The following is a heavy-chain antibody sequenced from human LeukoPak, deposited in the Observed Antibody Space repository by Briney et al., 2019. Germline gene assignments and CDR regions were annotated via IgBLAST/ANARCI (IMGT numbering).Heavy chain of an antibody. CDR2: INTNTGNP. V-gene: IGHV7-4-1*02. CDR3: AGDLWFGEFDPPLYNWFDP. CDR1: GYTFTSYA. J-gene: IGHJ5*02. Sequence: ASVKVSCKASGYTFTSYAMNWVRQAPGQGLEWMGWINTNTGNPTYAQGFTGRFVFSLDTSVSTAYLQISSLKTEDTAVYYCAGDLWFGEFDPPLYNWFDPWGQGTLVTISS. D-gene: IGHD3-10*01.